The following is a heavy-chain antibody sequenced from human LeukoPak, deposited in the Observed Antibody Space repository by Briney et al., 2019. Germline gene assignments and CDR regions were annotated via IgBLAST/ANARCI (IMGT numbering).Heavy chain of an antibody. Sequence: SETLSLTCSVSGGSISSSSYYWVWIRQPPGKGLEWIGNIYYSGSTYYNPSLKSRVTISVDTSKNQFSLKLSSVTAADTAVYYCARRSGYYVYFDYWGQGTLVTVSS. CDR3: ARRSGYYVYFDY. CDR2: IYYSGST. D-gene: IGHD3-22*01. J-gene: IGHJ4*02. CDR1: GGSISSSSYY. V-gene: IGHV4-39*01.